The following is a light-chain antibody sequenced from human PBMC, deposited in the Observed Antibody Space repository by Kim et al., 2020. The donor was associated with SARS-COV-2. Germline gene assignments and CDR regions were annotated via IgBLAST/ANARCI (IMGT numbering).Light chain of an antibody. J-gene: IGLJ1*01. CDR3: QAWDRRTHNYV. V-gene: IGLV3-1*01. CDR1: KLGDKY. CDR2: QDN. Sequence: SYELTQPPSVSVSPGQTASITCSGYKLGDKYVSWYQQKPGQSPVVVIYQDNQRPSGIPERFSGSNSGNTATLTISGTQAMDEADYYCQAWDRRTHNYVFGAGTKVTVL.